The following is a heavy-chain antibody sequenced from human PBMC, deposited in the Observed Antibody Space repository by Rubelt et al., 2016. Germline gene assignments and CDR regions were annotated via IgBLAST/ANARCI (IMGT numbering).Heavy chain of an antibody. V-gene: IGHV1-69*04. D-gene: IGHD2-2*02. CDR1: GGTFSSYA. Sequence: GASVKVTCKASGGTFSSYAISWVRQAPGQGLEWMGRIIPILGIANYAQKFQGRVTITADKSTSTAYMELSSLRSEDTAVYYCARGRNCSSTSCYTYYYYYYMDVWGKGTTVTVSS. CDR2: IIPILGIA. J-gene: IGHJ6*03. CDR3: ARGRNCSSTSCYTYYYYYYMDV.